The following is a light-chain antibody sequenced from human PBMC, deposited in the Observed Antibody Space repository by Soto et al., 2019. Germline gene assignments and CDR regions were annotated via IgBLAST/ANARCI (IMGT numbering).Light chain of an antibody. J-gene: IGKJ1*01. V-gene: IGKV3-15*01. Sequence: EIVMTQSPATLSVSPGERATLSCRASQSVSSDLAWYHQKPGQPPRLLIYGASTRATGIPARFSGSGSGTEFTLTINSLQSEDFAVYYCQQYNNWPRTIVQGTKVDIK. CDR2: GAS. CDR1: QSVSSD. CDR3: QQYNNWPRT.